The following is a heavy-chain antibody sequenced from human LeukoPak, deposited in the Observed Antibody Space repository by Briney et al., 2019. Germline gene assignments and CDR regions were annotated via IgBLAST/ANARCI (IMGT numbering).Heavy chain of an antibody. CDR1: GGTFSSYA. J-gene: IGHJ4*02. CDR3: AVRIAVAGYFDY. Sequence: SVKVSCKSSGGTFSSYAIIWVRQAPGQGLEWMGGIIPIFGTANYAQKFQGRVTITADESTSTAYMELSSLRSEDTAVYYCAVRIAVAGYFDYWGQGTLVTVSS. D-gene: IGHD6-19*01. CDR2: IIPIFGTA. V-gene: IGHV1-69*01.